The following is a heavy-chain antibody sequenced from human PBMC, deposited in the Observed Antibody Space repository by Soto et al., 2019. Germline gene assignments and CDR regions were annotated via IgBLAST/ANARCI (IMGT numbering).Heavy chain of an antibody. CDR3: AKDQGTGTT. CDR2: ISGSGGST. V-gene: IGHV3-23*01. D-gene: IGHD1-7*01. J-gene: IGHJ5*02. Sequence: VRQAPGKGLEWVSAISGSGGSTYYADSVKGRFTISRDNSKNTLYLQMNSLRAEDTAVYYCAKDQGTGTTWGQGTLVTVSS.